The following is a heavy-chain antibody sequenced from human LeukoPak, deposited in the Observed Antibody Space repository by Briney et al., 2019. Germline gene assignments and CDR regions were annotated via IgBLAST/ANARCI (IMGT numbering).Heavy chain of an antibody. V-gene: IGHV3-9*01. Sequence: GGSLRLSCAASGFTFDDYAMHWVRQAPGKGLEWVSGISWNSGSIGYADSVKGRFTISRDNSKNTLYLQMNSLRAEDTAVYYCARELGYSYGYQGVYLDYWGQGTLVTVSS. J-gene: IGHJ4*02. CDR2: ISWNSGSI. D-gene: IGHD5-18*01. CDR1: GFTFDDYA. CDR3: ARELGYSYGYQGVYLDY.